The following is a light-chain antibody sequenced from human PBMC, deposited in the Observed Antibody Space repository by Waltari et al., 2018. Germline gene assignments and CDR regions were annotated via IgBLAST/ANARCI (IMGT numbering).Light chain of an antibody. CDR1: QSVGGT. Sequence: EIVLTQPPGTLSLSPGDTATLSCRASQSVGGTLAWYQQKSGQAPRLLIYGASIRATGVPDRFSGSGSGTEFSLTISRLEPEDFAVYYCQHYVRLPVTFGQGTKVEIK. CDR2: GAS. CDR3: QHYVRLPVT. J-gene: IGKJ1*01. V-gene: IGKV3-20*01.